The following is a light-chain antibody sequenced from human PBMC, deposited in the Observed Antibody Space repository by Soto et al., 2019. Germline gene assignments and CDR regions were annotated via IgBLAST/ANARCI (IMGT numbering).Light chain of an antibody. V-gene: IGLV2-23*01. CDR3: CSYTSNTVV. CDR2: EGT. J-gene: IGLJ2*01. CDR1: NSDVGIYNL. Sequence: HSVLTQPASVSGSPGQSITVSCTGINSDVGIYNLVSWYQHHPGKAPKLVIYEGTKRPSGVSSRFSGSKSGNTASLTISGLQAEDEGDYYCCSYTSNTVVFGGGTKLTVL.